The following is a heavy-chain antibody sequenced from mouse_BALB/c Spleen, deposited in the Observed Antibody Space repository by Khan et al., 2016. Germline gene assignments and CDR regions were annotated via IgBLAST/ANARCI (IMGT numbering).Heavy chain of an antibody. V-gene: IGHV4-1*02. CDR2: INPDSSTI. CDR3: ARLGYYGGFAY. J-gene: IGHJ3*01. D-gene: IGHD1-1*01. CDR1: GFDFSRYW. Sequence: EVELVESGGGLVQPGGSLKLSCAASGFDFSRYWMSWVRQAPGKGLEWIGEINPDSSTINYTPSLKDKFIISRDNAKNTLYLQMSKVRSEDTALYYCARLGYYGGFAYWGQGTLVTVSA.